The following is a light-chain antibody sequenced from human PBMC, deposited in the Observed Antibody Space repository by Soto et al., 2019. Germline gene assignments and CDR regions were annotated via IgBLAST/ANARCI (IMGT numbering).Light chain of an antibody. CDR1: SSNIGSKT. V-gene: IGLV1-44*01. CDR3: CSYAGSSTYV. CDR2: NSY. J-gene: IGLJ1*01. Sequence: QSVLTQPPSASVTPGQWVTISCSGSSSNIGSKTVNWYQQLPGTVPKLLIYNSYQRPSGVPDRFSASKSGTSASLTISGLQAEDEADYYCCSYAGSSTYVFGSGTKVTVL.